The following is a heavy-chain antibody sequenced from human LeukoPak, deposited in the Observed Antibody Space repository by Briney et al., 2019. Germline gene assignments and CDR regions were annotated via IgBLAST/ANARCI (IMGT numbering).Heavy chain of an antibody. CDR3: AREGNSGWYYDY. CDR1: GFTFSNYG. J-gene: IGHJ4*02. CDR2: IRYDGSNK. Sequence: PGGSLRLSCAASGFTFSNYGMHWVRQAPGKGLEWVAFIRYDGSNKYYADSVKGRFTISRDNSKNTLYLQMNSLRGEDTAVYYCAREGNSGWYYDYWGQGTLVTVSS. D-gene: IGHD6-19*01. V-gene: IGHV3-30*02.